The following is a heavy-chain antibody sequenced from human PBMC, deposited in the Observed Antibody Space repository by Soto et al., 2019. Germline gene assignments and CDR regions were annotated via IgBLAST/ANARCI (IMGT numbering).Heavy chain of an antibody. CDR1: GFTFSSFE. CDR2: ISHSGGSI. CDR3: ARGSLVTGWFDP. Sequence: GGSLSLSCAASGFTFSSFEMNWVRQAPGKGLEWVSYISHSGGSIYFADSVRGRFTISRDNAKNSLYLQMSSLRAEDTAVYYCARGSLVTGWFDPWGQGTLVTVSS. V-gene: IGHV3-48*03. J-gene: IGHJ5*02.